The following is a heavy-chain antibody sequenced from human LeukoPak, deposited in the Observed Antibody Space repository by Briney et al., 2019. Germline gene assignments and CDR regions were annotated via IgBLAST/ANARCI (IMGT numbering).Heavy chain of an antibody. CDR3: TREVRYFDWLSYYYYYMDV. J-gene: IGHJ6*03. D-gene: IGHD3-9*01. V-gene: IGHV3-49*03. CDR1: GFTVGDYA. Sequence: PGRSLRLSCTASGFTVGDYAMSWFRQSPGKGLEWVGFIRSKAYGGTTEYAASVKGRFTISRDDSKSIAYLQMNSLKTEDTAVYYCTREVRYFDWLSYYYYYMDVWGKGTTVTVSS. CDR2: IRSKAYGGTT.